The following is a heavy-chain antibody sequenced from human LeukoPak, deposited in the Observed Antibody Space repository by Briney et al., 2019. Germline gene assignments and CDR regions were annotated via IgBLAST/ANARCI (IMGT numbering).Heavy chain of an antibody. CDR1: GFTFSSYS. V-gene: IGHV3-23*01. Sequence: PGGSLRLSCAASGFTFSSYSMGWVHRAPGKGLEWVSSIGGSGSVTYYTDSVRGRFTLSRDNSENTVYLQMNSLRAEDTAVYYCVKGGPRAQLVDFWGQGTLVTVSS. D-gene: IGHD2-2*01. CDR3: VKGGPRAQLVDF. J-gene: IGHJ4*02. CDR2: IGGSGSVT.